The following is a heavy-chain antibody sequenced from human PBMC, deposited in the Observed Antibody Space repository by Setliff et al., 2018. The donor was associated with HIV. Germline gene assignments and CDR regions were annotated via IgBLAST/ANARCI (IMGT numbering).Heavy chain of an antibody. CDR1: GDPISTYY. Sequence: SETLSLTCTVSGDPISTYYWSWVRKPPGKGLEWIGYVYFSGSTSYSPSLRGRVTMSVDPSKNQFSLKLNSVTAADTAIYYCARGNYDTSDYYTNFYYHYMDVWGKGTAVTFS. J-gene: IGHJ6*03. D-gene: IGHD3-22*01. CDR2: VYFSGST. V-gene: IGHV4-59*01. CDR3: ARGNYDTSDYYTNFYYHYMDV.